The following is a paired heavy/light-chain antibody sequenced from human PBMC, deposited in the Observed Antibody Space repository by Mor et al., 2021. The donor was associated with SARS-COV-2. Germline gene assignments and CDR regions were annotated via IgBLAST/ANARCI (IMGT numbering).Light chain of an antibody. CDR2: LAS. V-gene: IGKV1-27*01. CDR1: RGIDNY. Sequence: DIQMTQSPSSLSASVGDRVTITCRASRGIDNYLAWYQHKPGRVPKLLIYLASTLQSGVPSRFSGSGSGTDFTLTISSLQPEDAATYYCQKFNSAPWAFGQGTKVEIK. CDR3: QKFNSAPWA. J-gene: IGKJ1*01.
Heavy chain of an antibody. D-gene: IGHD7-27*01. J-gene: IGHJ2*01. V-gene: IGHV3-7*01. CDR3: VRNWGYFDL. CDR2: IKVDGSEK. Sequence: EEQLVESGGGWVQPGGSLRLSCAASGFPFSSYWMNWVRQAPGKGLEWVANIKVDGSEKYYVDSVKGRFTISRDNAKNSLYLQMNRLRAEETAVYHCVRNWGYFDLWGRGTLVTVSS. CDR1: GFPFSSYW.